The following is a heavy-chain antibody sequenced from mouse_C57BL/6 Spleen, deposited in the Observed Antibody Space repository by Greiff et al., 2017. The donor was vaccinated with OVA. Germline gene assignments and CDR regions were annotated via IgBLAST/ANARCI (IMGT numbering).Heavy chain of an antibody. CDR2: INPYNGGP. Sequence: EVQLQQSGPVLVKPGASVKMSCTASGFTFTDYYMNWVKQSHGKSLEWIGVINPYNGGPSYNQKFKGKATLTVDKSSSTAYMELNSLTSEDSAVYYCARKGYYSNYEGYFDVWGTGTTVTVSS. CDR1: GFTFTDYY. J-gene: IGHJ1*03. CDR3: ARKGYYSNYEGYFDV. D-gene: IGHD2-5*01. V-gene: IGHV1-19*01.